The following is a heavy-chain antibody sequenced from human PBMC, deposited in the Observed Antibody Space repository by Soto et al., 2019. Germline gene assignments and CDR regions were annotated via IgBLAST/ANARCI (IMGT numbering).Heavy chain of an antibody. Sequence: QVQLQESGPGLVKPSGTLSLTCTVSNASISSRKWWTWVRQTPGKGLEWIGEIYHSGSINHNPSLKSRVAMSVDKSNNQFSLKMTSVTAGDTAVYYCASKFGELLADAFDIWGQGTVFTVSS. D-gene: IGHD3-10*01. CDR1: NASISSRKW. V-gene: IGHV4-4*02. J-gene: IGHJ3*02. CDR3: ASKFGELLADAFDI. CDR2: IYHSGSI.